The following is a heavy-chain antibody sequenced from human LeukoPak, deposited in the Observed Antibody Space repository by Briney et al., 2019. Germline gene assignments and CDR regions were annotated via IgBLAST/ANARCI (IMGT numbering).Heavy chain of an antibody. CDR3: AKDLLLTYYYDSSGYGDY. J-gene: IGHJ4*02. Sequence: ETLSLTCTVSGGSISSYYWSWIRQPPGKGLEWVSAISGSGGSTYYADSVKGRFTISRDNSKNTLYLQMNSLRAEDTAVYYCAKDLLLTYYYDSSGYGDYWGQGTLVTVSS. D-gene: IGHD3-22*01. CDR1: GGSISSYY. CDR2: ISGSGGST. V-gene: IGHV3-23*01.